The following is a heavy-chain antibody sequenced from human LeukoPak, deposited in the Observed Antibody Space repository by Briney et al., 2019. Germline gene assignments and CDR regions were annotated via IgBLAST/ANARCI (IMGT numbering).Heavy chain of an antibody. Sequence: GASVKVSCKASGYTFTSYGISWVRQAPGQGLEWMGWISAYNGNTNYAQKFQGRVTMTTDTSTNTVYMELRSLTSDDTAVYCCAKDRHWRWLHSRDAFDIWGQGTMVTVSS. V-gene: IGHV1-18*01. CDR3: AKDRHWRWLHSRDAFDI. J-gene: IGHJ3*02. D-gene: IGHD5-24*01. CDR2: ISAYNGNT. CDR1: GYTFTSYG.